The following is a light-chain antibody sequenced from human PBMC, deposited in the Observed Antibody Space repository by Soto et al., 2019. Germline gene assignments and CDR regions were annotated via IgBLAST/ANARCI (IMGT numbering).Light chain of an antibody. CDR3: CSYAGSYTYV. CDR2: DVT. J-gene: IGLJ1*01. V-gene: IGLV2-11*01. Sequence: QSALTQPRSVSGSPGQSVTISCTGTSSDVGNYNYVSWYRQHPGKAPKLMIYDVTRRPSGVPDRFSGSKSGNTASPTISGLQAEDEADYYCCSYAGSYTYVFGIGTKVTVL. CDR1: SSDVGNYNY.